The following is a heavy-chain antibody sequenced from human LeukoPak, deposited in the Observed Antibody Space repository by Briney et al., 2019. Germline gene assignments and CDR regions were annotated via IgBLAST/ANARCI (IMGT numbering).Heavy chain of an antibody. D-gene: IGHD5-18*01. CDR3: ASRGYRDY. J-gene: IGHJ4*02. V-gene: IGHV4-61*02. CDR1: GGSISSGSYY. Sequence: SETLSLTCTVSGGSISSGSYYWSWIRQPAGKGLEWIGRIYTSGSTNYNPSLKSRVTISADTSKNQFSLKLSSVTAADTAVYYCASRGYRDYWGQGTLVTVSS. CDR2: IYTSGST.